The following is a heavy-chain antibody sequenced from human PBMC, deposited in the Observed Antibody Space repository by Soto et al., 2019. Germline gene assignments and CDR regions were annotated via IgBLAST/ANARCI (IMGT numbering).Heavy chain of an antibody. CDR1: GYTFTSYA. Sequence: ASVKVSCKASGYTFTSYAMHWVRQAPGQRLEWMGWINAGNGNTKYSQKFQGRVTITRDTSASTAYMELSSLRSEDTAVYYWAGDGHSSGWTFFDDWGQGTLVTVSS. V-gene: IGHV1-3*01. CDR2: INAGNGNT. J-gene: IGHJ4*01. CDR3: AGDGHSSGWTFFDD. D-gene: IGHD6-19*01.